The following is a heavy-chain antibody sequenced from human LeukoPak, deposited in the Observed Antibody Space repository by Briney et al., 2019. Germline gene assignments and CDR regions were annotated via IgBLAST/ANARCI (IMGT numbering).Heavy chain of an antibody. D-gene: IGHD3-9*01. CDR3: ARDRYYDILTGYLPLDY. CDR1: GGTFSSYA. V-gene: IGHV1-69*05. J-gene: IGHJ4*02. Sequence: SVKVSCKASGGTFSSYAISWVRQAPGQGLEWMGGIIPIFGTANYAQKFQGRVTITTDESTSTAYMELSSLRSEDTAVYYCARDRYYDILTGYLPLDYWGRGTLVTVSS. CDR2: IIPIFGTA.